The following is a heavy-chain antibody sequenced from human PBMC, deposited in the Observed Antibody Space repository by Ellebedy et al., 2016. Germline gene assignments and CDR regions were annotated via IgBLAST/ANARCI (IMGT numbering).Heavy chain of an antibody. V-gene: IGHV1-24*01. CDR3: ATDKYSSGWYWHY. D-gene: IGHD6-19*01. CDR1: GYTLTELS. J-gene: IGHJ4*02. CDR2: FDPEDGET. Sequence: ASVKVSXXVSGYTLTELSMHWVRQAPGKGLEWMGGFDPEDGETIYAQKFQGRVTMTEDTSTDTAYMELSSLRSEDTAVYYCATDKYSSGWYWHYWGQGTLVTVSS.